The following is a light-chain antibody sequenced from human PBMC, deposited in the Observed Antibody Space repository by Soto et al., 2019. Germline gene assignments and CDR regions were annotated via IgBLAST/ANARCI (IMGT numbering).Light chain of an antibody. V-gene: IGKV3-20*01. CDR3: QQYVSWT. Sequence: DIVLTQSPGTLSVPPGERATLSFRASQTISSNYLAGYQQKPGQPPSLLLYGTSSRATGIPDRFSGSGSGTDFTLTISRLEPEDSAIYYCQQYVSWTFGQGTKVEIK. CDR2: GTS. J-gene: IGKJ1*01. CDR1: QTISSNY.